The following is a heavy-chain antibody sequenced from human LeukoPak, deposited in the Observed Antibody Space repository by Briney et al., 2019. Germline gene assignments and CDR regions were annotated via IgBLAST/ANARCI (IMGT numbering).Heavy chain of an antibody. CDR1: GFTFSSYW. D-gene: IGHD3-3*02. Sequence: GGSLRLSCAASGFTFSSYWMHWLRQAPGKGLVWVSLINSDGSTTSYADSVKGRFTISRDNAKNTLYLQMNSLRVEDTAVYYCASSALDYWGQGTLVTVSS. CDR2: INSDGSTT. CDR3: ASSALDY. V-gene: IGHV3-74*01. J-gene: IGHJ4*02.